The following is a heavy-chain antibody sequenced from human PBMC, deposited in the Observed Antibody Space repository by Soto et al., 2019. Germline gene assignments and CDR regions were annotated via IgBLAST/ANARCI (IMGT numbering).Heavy chain of an antibody. CDR3: ARDLGYGDYGTDY. D-gene: IGHD4-17*01. Sequence: QVQLQESGPGLVKPSETLSLTCTVSGGSVNSGSYYWSWIRQPPGRGLEWIGYVYYTGSTKYNPSLKSRVTISVDTSQNQFSLKLTSVTAADTAMYYCARDLGYGDYGTDYWGQGSRVTVSS. V-gene: IGHV4-61*01. CDR1: GGSVNSGSYY. CDR2: VYYTGST. J-gene: IGHJ4*02.